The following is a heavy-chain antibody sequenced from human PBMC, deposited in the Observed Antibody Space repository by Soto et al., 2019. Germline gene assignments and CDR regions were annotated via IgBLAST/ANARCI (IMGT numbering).Heavy chain of an antibody. CDR1: GITFSNYW. CDR2: INSDGTTI. V-gene: IGHV3-74*01. CDR3: ARGMITGTAPAWGD. J-gene: IGHJ6*02. Sequence: EVQLAESGGGLVQPGGSLRLSCAASGITFSNYWLHWVRQAPGKGLVWVSRINSDGTTINYADSVKGRFTISRDNARNTLYLQMNSLRAEDTAVYYCARGMITGTAPAWGDWGQGTTVTVSS. D-gene: IGHD4-4*01.